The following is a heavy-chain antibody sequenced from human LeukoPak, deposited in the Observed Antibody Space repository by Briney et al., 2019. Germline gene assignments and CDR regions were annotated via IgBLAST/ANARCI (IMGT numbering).Heavy chain of an antibody. D-gene: IGHD3-22*01. Sequence: SETLSLTCTVSGGSISSYYWSWIRQPAGKGLEWIGRIYTSGSTNYNPSLKSRVTMSVDTSKNQFSLKLSSVTAADTAVYYCARDWRDYYDSSGYYWDDAFDIWGQGTIVTVSS. V-gene: IGHV4-4*07. CDR3: ARDWRDYYDSSGYYWDDAFDI. CDR1: GGSISSYY. CDR2: IYTSGST. J-gene: IGHJ3*02.